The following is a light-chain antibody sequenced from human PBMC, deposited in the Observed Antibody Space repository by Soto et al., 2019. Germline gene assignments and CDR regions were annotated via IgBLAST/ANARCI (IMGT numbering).Light chain of an antibody. V-gene: IGLV1-44*01. CDR2: SNN. J-gene: IGLJ2*01. Sequence: QSVLTQPPSASGTPGQRVTISCSGSSSNIGSNTVNWYQQLPGTAPKLLIYSNNQRPSGVADRFSGSKSGTSASLAISGLQYEDEADYYCAAWDDSPHVVFGGGTKVTVL. CDR1: SSNIGSNT. CDR3: AAWDDSPHVV.